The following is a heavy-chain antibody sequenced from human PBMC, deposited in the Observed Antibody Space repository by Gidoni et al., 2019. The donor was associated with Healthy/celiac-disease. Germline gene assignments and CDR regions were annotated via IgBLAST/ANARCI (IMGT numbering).Heavy chain of an antibody. V-gene: IGHV3-30*18. J-gene: IGHJ6*02. CDR3: AKDIVPMGYCSSTSCSSYYYYGMDV. CDR1: GFTFSSYG. D-gene: IGHD2-2*01. Sequence: QVQLVESGGGVVQPGRSLRLSCAASGFTFSSYGMHWVRRAPGKGLEWVAVISYDGSNKYYADSVKGRFTISRDNSKNTLYLQMNSLRAEDTAVYCCAKDIVPMGYCSSTSCSSYYYYGMDVWGQGTTVTVSS. CDR2: ISYDGSNK.